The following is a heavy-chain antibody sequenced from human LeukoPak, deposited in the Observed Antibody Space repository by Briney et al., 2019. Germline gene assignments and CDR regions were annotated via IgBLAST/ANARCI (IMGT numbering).Heavy chain of an antibody. J-gene: IGHJ4*02. CDR2: IYYSGNT. Sequence: SETLSLTCTVSGGSISFSTYYWGWIRQPPGKGLDWIGSIYYSGNTYYNPSLKSRVTILVDTSKNQFSLKLSSVTAADTAVYYCARDGRFGEFDYWGQGTLVTVSS. CDR3: ARDGRFGEFDY. D-gene: IGHD3-10*01. V-gene: IGHV4-39*07. CDR1: GGSISFSTYY.